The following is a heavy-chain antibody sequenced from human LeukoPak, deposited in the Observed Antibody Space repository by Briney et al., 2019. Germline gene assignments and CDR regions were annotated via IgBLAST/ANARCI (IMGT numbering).Heavy chain of an antibody. CDR1: GGSISSYY. D-gene: IGHD2-15*01. CDR2: IYYSGST. V-gene: IGHV4-59*01. Sequence: TSETLSLACTVSGGSISSYYWSWIRQPPGKGLEWIGYIYYSGSTNYNPSLKSRVTISVDTSKNRFSLKLSSVTAADTAVYYCARGGVANDPWGQGTLVTVSS. J-gene: IGHJ5*02. CDR3: ARGGVANDP.